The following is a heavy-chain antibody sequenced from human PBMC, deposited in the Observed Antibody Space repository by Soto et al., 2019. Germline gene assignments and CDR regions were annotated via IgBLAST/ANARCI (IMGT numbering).Heavy chain of an antibody. CDR3: ARTAYCDDSSGYSPVDY. J-gene: IGHJ4*02. CDR1: WFSLSPSGMS. V-gene: IGHV2-70*11. CDR2: IEWNDDK. D-gene: IGHD3-22*01. Sequence: GPPLVHPTQPLTLTCTYSWFSLSPSGMSESWIRQPPGKPLEWLARIEWNDDKYYSTSLTTRLTNSNHTSKNHGDLTQHNKEPVDTATYSCARTAYCDDSSGYSPVDYWGQGTLVTV.